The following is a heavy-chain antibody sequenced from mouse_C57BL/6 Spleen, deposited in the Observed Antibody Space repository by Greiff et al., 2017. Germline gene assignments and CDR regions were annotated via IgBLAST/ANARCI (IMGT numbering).Heavy chain of an antibody. J-gene: IGHJ3*01. V-gene: IGHV6-3*01. CDR2: IRLKSDNYAT. CDR1: GFTFSNYW. D-gene: IGHD4-1*01. CDR3: TATGSWFAY. Sequence: EVHLVESGGGLVQPGGSMKLSCVASGFTFSNYWMNWVRQSPEKGLEWVAQIRLKSDNYATHYAESVKGRFTISRDDSKSSVYLQMNNLRAEDTGMYYCTATGSWFAYWGQGTLVTVSA.